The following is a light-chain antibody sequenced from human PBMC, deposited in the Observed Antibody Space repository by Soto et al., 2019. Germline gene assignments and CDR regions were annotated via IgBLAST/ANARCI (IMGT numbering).Light chain of an antibody. V-gene: IGKV2-24*01. Sequence: MTQTPLSAPVTLGQPASISCRSSQSLVHSDGNTYLSWLQQRPGQPPRLLIYKISNRSSGVPARFSGSGSGTEFTLTISSLQSEDFAVYYCQQYNNWPTFGQGTKVDI. CDR3: QQYNNWPT. CDR1: QSLVHSDGNTY. J-gene: IGKJ1*01. CDR2: KIS.